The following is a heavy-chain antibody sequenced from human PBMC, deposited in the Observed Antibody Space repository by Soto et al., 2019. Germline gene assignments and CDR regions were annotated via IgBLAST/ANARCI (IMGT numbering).Heavy chain of an antibody. D-gene: IGHD3-22*01. J-gene: IGHJ1*01. CDR3: ASGIRKWLLGC. V-gene: IGHV4-4*07. Sequence: SQTLSLTCTVSGGSISSYYWSWIRQPAGKGLEWIGRIYTSGSTNYNPSLKSRVTMSVDTSKNQFSLKLSSVTAADTAVYYCASGIRKWLLGCWGQGTLVTVSS. CDR1: GGSISSYY. CDR2: IYTSGST.